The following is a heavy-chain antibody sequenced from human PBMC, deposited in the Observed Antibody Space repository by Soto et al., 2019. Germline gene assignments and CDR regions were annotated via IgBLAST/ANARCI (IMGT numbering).Heavy chain of an antibody. CDR2: ISSSSSYI. Sequence: SGGSLRLSCAASGFTFSSYSMNWVRQAPGKGLEWVSSISSSSSYIYYADSVKGRFTISRDNAKNSLYLQMNSLRAEDTAVYYCARRVIGSSRAFDIWGQGTMVTVSS. J-gene: IGHJ3*02. D-gene: IGHD3-10*01. V-gene: IGHV3-21*04. CDR3: ARRVIGSSRAFDI. CDR1: GFTFSSYS.